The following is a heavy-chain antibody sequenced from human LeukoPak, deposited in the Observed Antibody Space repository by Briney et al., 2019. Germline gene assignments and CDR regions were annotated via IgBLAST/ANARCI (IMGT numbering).Heavy chain of an antibody. J-gene: IGHJ3*02. CDR2: ISYDGRDT. CDR1: GFTFSNSG. CDR3: AKGVRWFGESDAFDI. D-gene: IGHD3-10*01. V-gene: IGHV3-30*18. Sequence: PGRSLRLSCAASGFTFSNSGVHWVRQAPGKGLEWVAVISYDGRDTYYPDSVKGRFTISRDNSKNTLYLQMNSLRAEDTAVYYCAKGVRWFGESDAFDIWGQGTMVTVSS.